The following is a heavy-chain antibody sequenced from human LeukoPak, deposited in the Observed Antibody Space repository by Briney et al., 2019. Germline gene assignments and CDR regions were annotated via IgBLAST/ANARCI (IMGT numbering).Heavy chain of an antibody. D-gene: IGHD3-22*01. J-gene: IGHJ4*02. CDR3: ARGRPGYYDSSGYYFDY. CDR2: IYSSGSN. V-gene: IGHV4-4*07. CDR1: GGSISGYF. Sequence: SSETLSLTCTVSGGSISGYFWSWIRQPAGKGLEWIGRIYSSGSNNYNPSLKSRVTISVDTSKNQFSLKLSSVTAADTAVYYCARGRPGYYDSSGYYFDYWGQGTLVTVSS.